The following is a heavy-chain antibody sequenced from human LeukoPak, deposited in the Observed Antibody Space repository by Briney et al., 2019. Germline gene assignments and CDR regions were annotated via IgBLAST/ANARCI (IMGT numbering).Heavy chain of an antibody. CDR3: AREYYDSSGLDY. CDR2: INPNSGGT. CDR1: GYTFTGYY. V-gene: IGHV1-2*02. D-gene: IGHD3-22*01. Sequence: ASVKVSCKASGYTFTGYYMHWVRQAPGQGLEWMGWINPNSGGTNYAQKFQVRVTMTRDTSISTAYMGLSRLRSDDTAVYYCAREYYDSSGLDYCGQGTLVSVSS. J-gene: IGHJ4*02.